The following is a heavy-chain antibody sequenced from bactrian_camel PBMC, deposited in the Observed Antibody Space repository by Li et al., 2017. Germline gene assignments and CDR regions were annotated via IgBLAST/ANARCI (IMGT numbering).Heavy chain of an antibody. J-gene: IGHJ6*01. CDR1: EYAYQ. V-gene: IGHV3S63*01. D-gene: IGHD6*01. CDR2: MRGRGGASII. Sequence: QVQLVESGGGSVQAGGSLRLSCAASEYAYQIGWFRQTPGREREGVAYMRGRGGASIIDYGDSVKGRFTISRDNAKNTVYLQMNSLQPEDSAMYYCAATGRYGGPWYGCRDFGYWGQGTQVTVS. CDR3: AATGRYGGPWYGCRDFGY.